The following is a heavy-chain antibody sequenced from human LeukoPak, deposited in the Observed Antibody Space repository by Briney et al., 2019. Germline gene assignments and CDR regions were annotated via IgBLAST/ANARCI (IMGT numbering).Heavy chain of an antibody. CDR3: AKDRGQQLGPYYYYGMDV. CDR2: ISDSGGST. J-gene: IGHJ6*02. D-gene: IGHD6-13*01. V-gene: IGHV3-23*01. Sequence: GGSLRLSCAASGFTFSSYAMSWVRQAPGKGLEWVSAISDSGGSTYYADSVKGRFTISRDNSKNTLYLQMNSLRAEDTAVYYRAKDRGQQLGPYYYYGMDVWGQGTTVTVSS. CDR1: GFTFSSYA.